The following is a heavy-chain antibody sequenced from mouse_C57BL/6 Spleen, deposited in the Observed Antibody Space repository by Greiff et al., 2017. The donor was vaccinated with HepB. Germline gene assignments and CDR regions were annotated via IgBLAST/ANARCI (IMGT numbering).Heavy chain of an antibody. V-gene: IGHV1-64*01. J-gene: IGHJ2*01. CDR3: ARYRGSSPHYFDY. D-gene: IGHD1-1*01. CDR1: GYTFTSYW. CDR2: IHPNSGST. Sequence: VQLQQSGAELVKPGASVKLSCKASGYTFTSYWMHWVKQRPGQGLEWIGMIHPNSGSTNYNEKFKSKATLTVDKSSSTAYMQLSSLTSEDSAVYYCARYRGSSPHYFDYWGQGTTLTVSS.